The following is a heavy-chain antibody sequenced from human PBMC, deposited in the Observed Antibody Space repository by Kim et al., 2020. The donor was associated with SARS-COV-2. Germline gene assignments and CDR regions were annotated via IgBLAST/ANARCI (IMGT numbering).Heavy chain of an antibody. Sequence: GGSLRLSCAASGFTFSLSGIHWVRQAPGKGLESVSILSSDGTKKYYRDSVRGRFTISRDSSMTTAYLQMNSLRVEDTAVYYCARDGGFGQVDDYWGQGTLVTVSS. CDR3: ARDGGFGQVDDY. CDR2: LSSDGTKK. D-gene: IGHD3-16*01. J-gene: IGHJ4*02. CDR1: GFTFSLSG. V-gene: IGHV3-30*12.